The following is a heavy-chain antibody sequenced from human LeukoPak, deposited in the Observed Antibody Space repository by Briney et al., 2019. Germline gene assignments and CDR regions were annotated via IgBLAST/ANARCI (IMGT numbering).Heavy chain of an antibody. D-gene: IGHD2-21*02. CDR2: ICYSGST. CDR3: ARDVVVTAVYAFDI. CDR1: GGSISSYY. V-gene: IGHV4-59*01. J-gene: IGHJ3*02. Sequence: SETLSLTCTVSGGSISSYYWSWIRQPPGKGLEWIGYICYSGSTNYNPSLKSRVTISVDTSKNQFSLKLSSVTAADTAVYYCARDVVVTAVYAFDIWGQGTMVTVSS.